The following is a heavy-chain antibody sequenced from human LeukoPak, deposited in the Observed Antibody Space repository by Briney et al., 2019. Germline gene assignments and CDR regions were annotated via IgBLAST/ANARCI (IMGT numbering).Heavy chain of an antibody. CDR2: IWYDGSNK. D-gene: IGHD3-22*01. J-gene: IGHJ3*02. V-gene: IGHV3-33*01. CDR1: GFTFRSHG. Sequence: RRSLRLSCALSGFTFRSHGMHWVSQAPGKGLEGGAVIWYDGSNKYYADSLKGRFTISRDNSKNTLYLQMNSIRAEDKAVYYCARGHFYYSSDYYHDAFDIWGQGTMVTVSS. CDR3: ARGHFYYSSDYYHDAFDI.